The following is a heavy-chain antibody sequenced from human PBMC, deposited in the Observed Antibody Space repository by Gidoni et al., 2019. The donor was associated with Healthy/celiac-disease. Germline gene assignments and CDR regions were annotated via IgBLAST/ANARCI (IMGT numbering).Heavy chain of an antibody. J-gene: IGHJ6*02. CDR3: ARDPTLYSSGWYESELHYYGMDV. D-gene: IGHD6-19*01. Sequence: QVQLVQSGAEVKKPGSSVTVACKASGGTFSSYAIRWGGQAPGQGLECMGGNIPIFGTATYAKKFQGRGTITADESTSTAYMELSSLRSEDTAVYYCARDPTLYSSGWYESELHYYGMDVWGQGTTVTVSS. V-gene: IGHV1-69*01. CDR1: GGTFSSYA. CDR2: NIPIFGTA.